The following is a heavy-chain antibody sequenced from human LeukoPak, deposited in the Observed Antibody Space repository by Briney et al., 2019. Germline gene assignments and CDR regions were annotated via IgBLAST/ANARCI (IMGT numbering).Heavy chain of an antibody. Sequence: GGSLRLSCAASGFTFSSYNMNWVRQAPGKGLEWVSSISSRSSYINYADSVKGRFTISRDNAKNSLYLQMNSLRAEDTAVYYCARSYDFWSGYIYYYYYYMDVWGKGTTVTVSS. D-gene: IGHD3-3*01. CDR3: ARSYDFWSGYIYYYYYYMDV. V-gene: IGHV3-21*01. J-gene: IGHJ6*03. CDR1: GFTFSSYN. CDR2: ISSRSSYI.